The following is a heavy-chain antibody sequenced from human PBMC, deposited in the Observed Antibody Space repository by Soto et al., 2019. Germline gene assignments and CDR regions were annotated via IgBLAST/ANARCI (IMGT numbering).Heavy chain of an antibody. CDR2: ISSSGSTI. J-gene: IGHJ4*02. V-gene: IGHV3-11*01. D-gene: IGHD1-26*01. Sequence: QVQLGESGGGLVKPGGSLRLSCAASGFTFSDYYMSWIRQAPGKGLEWVSYISSSGSTIYYADSVKGRFTISRDNAKNSLYLQMHSLRAEEMVVYYCARDRDWDRYSGSYCYDYWGQGTLVTVSS. CDR3: ARDRDWDRYSGSYCYDY. CDR1: GFTFSDYY.